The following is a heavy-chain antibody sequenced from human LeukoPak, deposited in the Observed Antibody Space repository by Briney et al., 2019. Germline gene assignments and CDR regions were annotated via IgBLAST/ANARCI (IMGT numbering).Heavy chain of an antibody. CDR3: AKDRSWYSSLGMDV. V-gene: IGHV3-9*01. J-gene: IGHJ6*02. D-gene: IGHD6-13*01. Sequence: PGGSLRLSCAASGFTFDDYAMHWVRQAPGKGLEWVSGISWNSGSIGYADSVKGRFTISRDNAKNSLYLQMNSLRAEDTALYYCAKDRSWYSSLGMDVWGQGTTVTVSS. CDR2: ISWNSGSI. CDR1: GFTFDDYA.